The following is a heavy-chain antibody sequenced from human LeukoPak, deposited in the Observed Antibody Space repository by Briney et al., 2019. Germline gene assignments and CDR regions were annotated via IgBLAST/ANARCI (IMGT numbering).Heavy chain of an antibody. V-gene: IGHV1-69*13. Sequence: ASVKVSCKASGGTFSSYAISWVRQAPGQGLEWMGGIIPIFGTANYAQKFQGRVTITADESTSTAYMELSSLRSEDTAVYYCARVDTAMASWFDPWGQGTLVTASS. D-gene: IGHD5-18*01. J-gene: IGHJ5*02. CDR2: IIPIFGTA. CDR3: ARVDTAMASWFDP. CDR1: GGTFSSYA.